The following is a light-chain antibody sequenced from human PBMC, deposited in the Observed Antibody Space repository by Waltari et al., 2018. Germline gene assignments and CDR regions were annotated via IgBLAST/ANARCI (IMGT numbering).Light chain of an antibody. J-gene: IGKJ2*03. CDR3: QQYNSAPYS. CDR2: YAS. V-gene: IGKV1-16*01. Sequence: DIQMTQSPSSLSASVGDTVTITCRASQGISSYLAWYQQKPGKAPKPLIYYASNLESGVPSRFSGSGSGTEFTHTISGLQPEDVATYYCQQYNSAPYSFGQGTKVEIK. CDR1: QGISSY.